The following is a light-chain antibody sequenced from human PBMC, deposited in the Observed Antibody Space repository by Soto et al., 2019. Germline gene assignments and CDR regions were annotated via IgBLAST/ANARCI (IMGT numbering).Light chain of an antibody. V-gene: IGKV1-9*01. CDR2: AAS. CDR1: QGISSY. CDR3: QQYNDYSAWT. J-gene: IGKJ1*01. Sequence: IPLTQSPSTLSASLGARVTITCRPSQGISSYLAWYQQKPGKAPKLLIYAASTLQNGVPSRFSGTESGTEFTLTISSLRPDDFATYYCQQYNDYSAWTFGQGTKVDI.